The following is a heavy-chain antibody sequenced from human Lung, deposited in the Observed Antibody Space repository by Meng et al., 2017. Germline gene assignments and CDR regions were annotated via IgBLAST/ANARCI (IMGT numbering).Heavy chain of an antibody. CDR3: AKDLSKQQQLGELDY. J-gene: IGHJ4*02. CDR2: ISYDGSNK. CDR1: GFTFSSYD. D-gene: IGHD6-13*01. Sequence: QVQLVESGGGVVQPGRSLRLSCAASGFTFSSYDMHWVRQAPGKGLEWVAVISYDGSNKYYADSVKGRFTISRDNSKNTLYLQMNSLRAEDTAVYYCAKDLSKQQQLGELDYWGQGTLVTVSS. V-gene: IGHV3-30*18.